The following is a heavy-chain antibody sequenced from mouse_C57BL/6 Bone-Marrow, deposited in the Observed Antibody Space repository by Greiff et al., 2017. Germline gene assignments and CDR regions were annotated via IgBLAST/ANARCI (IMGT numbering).Heavy chain of an antibody. J-gene: IGHJ2*01. CDR2: IHPSDSDT. CDR1: GYTFTSYW. Sequence: QVQLQQPGAELVKPGASVKVSCKASGYTFTSYWMPWVKQRPGQGLEWIGRIHPSDSDTNYNLKFKGKATLTVDKSSSTAYMQRSSLTSEDSAVYYCAILPFITTVVEGYWGQGTTLTGSS. V-gene: IGHV1-74*01. D-gene: IGHD1-1*01. CDR3: AILPFITTVVEGY.